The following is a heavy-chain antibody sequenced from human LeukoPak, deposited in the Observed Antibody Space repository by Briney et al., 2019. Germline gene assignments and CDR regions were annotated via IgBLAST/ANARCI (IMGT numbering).Heavy chain of an antibody. Sequence: PSETLSLTCTVSGGSISSYYWTWIRQPPGKGLEWIGYIYYSGSTYYNPSLKSRVTISVDTSKNQFSLELRSVTAADTAVYYCARDYGDYNFDYWGQGTLVTVSS. D-gene: IGHD4-17*01. V-gene: IGHV4-59*04. CDR3: ARDYGDYNFDY. CDR1: GGSISSYY. J-gene: IGHJ4*02. CDR2: IYYSGST.